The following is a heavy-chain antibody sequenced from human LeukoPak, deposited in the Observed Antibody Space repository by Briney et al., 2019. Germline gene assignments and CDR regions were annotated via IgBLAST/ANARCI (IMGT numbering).Heavy chain of an antibody. CDR3: VREARSRSGMDV. Sequence: GRSLRLSCAASGFAFSNYWMSWVRRAPGKGLEWVANIKGDGSEKYYVDSVKGRFTISRDNAKNSLYLQMNSLRAEDTAVYYCVREARSRSGMDVWGQGTTVTVSS. CDR1: GFAFSNYW. CDR2: IKGDGSEK. J-gene: IGHJ6*02. V-gene: IGHV3-7*01.